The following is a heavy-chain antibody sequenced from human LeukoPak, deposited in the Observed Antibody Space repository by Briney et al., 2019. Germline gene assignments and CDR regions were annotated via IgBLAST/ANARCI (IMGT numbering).Heavy chain of an antibody. Sequence: SVKVSCKASGGTFSSYAISWVRQAPAQGLEWMGGIIPIFGTANYAQKFQGRVTITADESTSTAYMELSSLRSEDTAVYYCARGYSYGPRFDPWGQGTLVTVSS. CDR1: GGTFSSYA. CDR3: ARGYSYGPRFDP. D-gene: IGHD5-18*01. CDR2: IIPIFGTA. J-gene: IGHJ5*02. V-gene: IGHV1-69*01.